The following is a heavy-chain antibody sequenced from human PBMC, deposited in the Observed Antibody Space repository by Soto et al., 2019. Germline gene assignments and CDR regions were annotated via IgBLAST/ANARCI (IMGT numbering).Heavy chain of an antibody. V-gene: IGHV1-69*02. CDR2: IIPILGIA. D-gene: IGHD6-6*01. CDR3: ASSFRYSSSSGPLDP. CDR1: GGTFSSYT. J-gene: IGHJ5*02. Sequence: GASVKVSCKASGGTFSSYTSSWVRQAPGQGLEWMGRIIPILGIANYAQKFQGRVTITADKSTSTAYMELSSLRSEDTAVYYCASSFRYSSSSGPLDPWGQGTLVTVSS.